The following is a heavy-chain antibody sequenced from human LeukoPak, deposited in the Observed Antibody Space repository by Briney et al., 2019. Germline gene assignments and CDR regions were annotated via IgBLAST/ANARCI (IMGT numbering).Heavy chain of an antibody. D-gene: IGHD4-17*01. CDR3: AREGYGDFYTTPYGMDV. CDR1: GYTFSGYG. Sequence: GGSLRLSCAASGYTFSGYGMTWVRQAPGKGLEWVSTISGSGGSTYYADSVKGRFTISRDNSKNTLYLQMNSLRAEDTAVYYCAREGYGDFYTTPYGMDVWGQGTTVTVSS. CDR2: ISGSGGST. J-gene: IGHJ6*02. V-gene: IGHV3-23*01.